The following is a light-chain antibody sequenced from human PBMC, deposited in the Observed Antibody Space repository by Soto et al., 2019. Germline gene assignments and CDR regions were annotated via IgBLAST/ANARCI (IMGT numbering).Light chain of an antibody. CDR2: EVT. CDR3: SSYPSSSTLV. V-gene: IGLV2-14*01. CDR1: SSDVGDYNY. Sequence: QSVLTQPASVSGSPGQSITISCTGTSSDVGDYNYVSWYQQHPAKAPKLLIFEVTNRPSGVSNRFSGSKSGNTASLTISGLQAEDEAAYYCSSYPSSSTLVFGTGTKVTVL. J-gene: IGLJ1*01.